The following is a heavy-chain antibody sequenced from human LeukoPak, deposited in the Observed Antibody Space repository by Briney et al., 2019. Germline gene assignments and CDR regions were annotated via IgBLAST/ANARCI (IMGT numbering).Heavy chain of an antibody. D-gene: IGHD5-12*01. V-gene: IGHV4-59*08. J-gene: IGHJ6*02. Sequence: SETLSLTGPAPGASISSYYWSWIRQPPGQGLEWIGYIYYSGSTNYNPSLKSRVTISLDTSENQFSLKLSSVTAADTAVYYCARLRASTVATINYYYYGMDVWGQGTTVTVSS. CDR2: IYYSGST. CDR3: ARLRASTVATINYYYYGMDV. CDR1: GASISSYY.